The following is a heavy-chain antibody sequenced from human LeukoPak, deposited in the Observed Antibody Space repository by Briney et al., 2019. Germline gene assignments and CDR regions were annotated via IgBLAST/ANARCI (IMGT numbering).Heavy chain of an antibody. CDR1: GGSISSNNW. D-gene: IGHD3-9*01. CDR3: ARSRVDLQSFAWGYFDS. V-gene: IGHV4-4*02. Sequence: PSETLSLTRAVSGGSISSNNWWNWVRQPPGKGLEWIVTINNSGSTFYNPSLKSRVTISVDTSKNHFSLRLTSVTAADTAVYYCARSRVDLQSFAWGYFDSWGQGTLVTVSS. CDR2: INNSGST. J-gene: IGHJ4*02.